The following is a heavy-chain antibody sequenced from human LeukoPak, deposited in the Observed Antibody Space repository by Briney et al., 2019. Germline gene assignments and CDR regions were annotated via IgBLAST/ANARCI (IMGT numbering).Heavy chain of an antibody. J-gene: IGHJ3*02. CDR1: GGSISSYY. V-gene: IGHV4-4*07. D-gene: IGHD3-22*01. CDR2: IYTSGST. CDR3: ARDLGYDSSGYYGGDAFDI. Sequence: PSETLSLTCTVSGGSISSYYWSWIRQPVGKGLEWIGRIYTSGSTNYNPSLKSRVTMSVDTSKNQFSLKLSSVTAADTAVYYCARDLGYDSSGYYGGDAFDIWGQGTMVTVSS.